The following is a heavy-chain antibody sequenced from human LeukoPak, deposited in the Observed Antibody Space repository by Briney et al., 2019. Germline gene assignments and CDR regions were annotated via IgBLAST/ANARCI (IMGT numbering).Heavy chain of an antibody. V-gene: IGHV4-59*01. CDR3: ARVRVSSGSHPWYFDY. J-gene: IGHJ4*02. Sequence: AETLSLTCTLSRGSISTYYGFWLRQPPGQGLEWSGHIYYSGSTDYNPSLKSRVNISVDTSKNQFSLKLSSVTAADTAVYFCARVRVSSGSHPWYFDYWGQGTLVTVSS. D-gene: IGHD3-22*01. CDR2: IYYSGST. CDR1: RGSISTYY.